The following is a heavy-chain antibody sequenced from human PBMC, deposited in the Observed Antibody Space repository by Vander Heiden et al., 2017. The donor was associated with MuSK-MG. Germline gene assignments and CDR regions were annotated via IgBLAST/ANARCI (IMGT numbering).Heavy chain of an antibody. CDR2: ISSSSSYI. Sequence: ASGFTFSSYSMNWVRQAPGKGLEWVSSISSSSSYIYYADSVKGRFTISRDNAKNSLYLQMNSLRAEDTAVYYCAREAVFNAIYSGYDSDYWGQGTLVTVSS. V-gene: IGHV3-21*01. J-gene: IGHJ4*02. CDR1: GFTFSSYS. D-gene: IGHD5-12*01. CDR3: AREAVFNAIYSGYDSDY.